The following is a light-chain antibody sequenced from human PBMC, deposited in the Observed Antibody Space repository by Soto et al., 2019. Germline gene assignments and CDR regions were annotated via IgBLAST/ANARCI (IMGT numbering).Light chain of an antibody. CDR2: KAS. V-gene: IGKV1-5*03. CDR1: QSISSW. J-gene: IGKJ1*01. CDR3: QQYKSYST. Sequence: DIQMTQSPSTLSASVGDRVTITCRASQSISSWLAWHKQKPGKAPKLLIYKASSLESGVPSRFSGSGSGTEFTLTISSLQPDDFATYYCQQYKSYSTFGHGTKVDIK.